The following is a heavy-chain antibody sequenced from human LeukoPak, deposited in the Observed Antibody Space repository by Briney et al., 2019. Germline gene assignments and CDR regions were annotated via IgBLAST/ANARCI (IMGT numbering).Heavy chain of an antibody. CDR3: AGANWGSYYFDY. CDR2: IYYSGST. J-gene: IGHJ4*02. Sequence: SETLSLTCTVSGGSISSSSYYWGWIRQPPGKGLEWIGSIYYSGSTYYNPSLKSRVTISVDTSKNQFSLKLSSVTAADTAVYYCAGANWGSYYFDYWGQGTLVTVSS. CDR1: GGSISSSSYY. V-gene: IGHV4-39*01. D-gene: IGHD7-27*01.